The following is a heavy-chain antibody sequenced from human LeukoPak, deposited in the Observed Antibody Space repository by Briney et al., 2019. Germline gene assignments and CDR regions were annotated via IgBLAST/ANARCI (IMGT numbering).Heavy chain of an antibody. D-gene: IGHD3-10*01. J-gene: IGHJ4*02. CDR2: ISSRSTYI. CDR1: GFTFSNYM. Sequence: GGSLRLSCAASGFTFSNYMMSWVRQAPGRGLEWVSSISSRSTYIYYADSVKGRFTISRDNAKNSLYLHMNSLRAEDTAVYYCAREKADSTSGSYHDSWGQGTLVTVSS. V-gene: IGHV3-21*01. CDR3: AREKADSTSGSYHDS.